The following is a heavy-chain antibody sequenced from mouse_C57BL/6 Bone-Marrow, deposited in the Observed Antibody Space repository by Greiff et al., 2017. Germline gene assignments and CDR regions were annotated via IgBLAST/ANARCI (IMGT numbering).Heavy chain of an antibody. Sequence: VQLQQPGAELVMPGASVKLSCKASGYTFTSYWMHWVKQRPGQGLEWIGEIDPSDSYTNYNQKFKGKSTLTVDKSSSTAYMQLSSLTSEDSAVYYCARVYYSNYVRDFGGWGTGTTVTVAS. V-gene: IGHV1-69*01. CDR1: GYTFTSYW. CDR2: IDPSDSYT. CDR3: ARVYYSNYVRDFGG. D-gene: IGHD2-5*01. J-gene: IGHJ1*03.